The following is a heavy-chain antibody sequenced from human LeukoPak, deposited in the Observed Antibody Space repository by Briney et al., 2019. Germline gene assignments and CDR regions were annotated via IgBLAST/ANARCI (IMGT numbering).Heavy chain of an antibody. V-gene: IGHV4-31*03. D-gene: IGHD6-19*01. CDR3: ARGRDGSSGWAEYNWFDP. CDR1: GGSISSGGYY. J-gene: IGHJ5*02. CDR2: IYYSGST. Sequence: SETLSLTCTVSGGSISSGGYYWSWIRQHPRKGLEWIGYIYYSGSTNYNPSLKSRVTISVDTSKNQFSLKLSSVTAADTAVYYCARGRDGSSGWAEYNWFDPWGQGTLVTVSS.